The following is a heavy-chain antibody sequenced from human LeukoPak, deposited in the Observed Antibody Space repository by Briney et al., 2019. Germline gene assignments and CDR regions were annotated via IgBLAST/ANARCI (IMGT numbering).Heavy chain of an antibody. J-gene: IGHJ4*02. CDR3: ARGRGGCTHFDY. V-gene: IGHV3-48*02. CDR1: GFTFSSYS. CDR2: INYSSATI. Sequence: GGSLRLSCAASGFTFSSYSMTWVRQAPGKGREWRSYINYSSATIYYADSVKGRFTISRDNAKNSLYLQMNSLRDEDTAVYYCARGRGGCTHFDYWGQGTLVTVSS. D-gene: IGHD4-23*01.